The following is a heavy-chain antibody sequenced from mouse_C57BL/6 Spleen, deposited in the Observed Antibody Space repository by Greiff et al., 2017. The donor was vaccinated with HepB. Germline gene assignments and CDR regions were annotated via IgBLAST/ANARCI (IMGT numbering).Heavy chain of an antibody. V-gene: IGHV3-6*01. D-gene: IGHD3-3*01. CDR3: ARVGTRPFDY. CDR1: GFSITSGYF. Sequence: EVKLMESGPGLVKPSESLSLSCSATGFSITSGYFRYWIRQFTENILEWMGYKSYDGSNDYNPTLKNRISITRDTSKNHVFLKLNSVTTEDTATYYCARVGTRPFDYWGQGTPLTVSA. J-gene: IGHJ2*01. CDR2: KSYDGSN.